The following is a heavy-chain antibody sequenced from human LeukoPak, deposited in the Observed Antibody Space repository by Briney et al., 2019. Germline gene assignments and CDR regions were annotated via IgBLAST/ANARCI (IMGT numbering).Heavy chain of an antibody. CDR2: INPNSGGT. CDR1: GYTFTGYY. CDR3: ARDIGIAARPRSAFDI. J-gene: IGHJ3*02. Sequence: ASVKVSCKASGYTFTGYYMHWVRQAPGQGLEWMGWINPNSGGTNYAQKFQGRVTTTRDTSISTAYIELSRLRSDDTAVYYCARDIGIAARPRSAFDIWGQGTMVTVSS. D-gene: IGHD6-6*01. V-gene: IGHV1-2*02.